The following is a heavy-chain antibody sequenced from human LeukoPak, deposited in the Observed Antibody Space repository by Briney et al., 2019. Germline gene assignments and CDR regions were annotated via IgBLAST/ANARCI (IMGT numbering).Heavy chain of an antibody. CDR2: FSGSGGST. CDR3: AKDVGYCSSTTCYKPFDN. CDR1: GFTFSKYA. D-gene: IGHD2-2*02. J-gene: IGHJ4*02. V-gene: IGHV3-23*01. Sequence: GGSLRLSCAASGFTFSKYAMIWVRQAPGKGLEWVSAFSGSGGSTYYADSVKGRFTISRDNSKNTLYLQMNSLRAEDTAVYYCAKDVGYCSSTTCYKPFDNWGQGTLVTVSS.